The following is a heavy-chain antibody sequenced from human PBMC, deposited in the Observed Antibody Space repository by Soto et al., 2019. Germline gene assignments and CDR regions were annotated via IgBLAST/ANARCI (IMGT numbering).Heavy chain of an antibody. Sequence: QVQLVESGGGVVQPGRSLRLSCAASGFNFSSYVMHWFRQAPGTGLEWVAVIWYDGGNKYYAGSVKGRFTISRDNSKNTLYLQMNSLRAEDTAVYYCARDGQWLPRDGLRSSYYFDYWGQGTLVTVSS. CDR3: ARDGQWLPRDGLRSSYYFDY. J-gene: IGHJ4*02. CDR1: GFNFSSYV. CDR2: IWYDGGNK. D-gene: IGHD6-19*01. V-gene: IGHV3-33*01.